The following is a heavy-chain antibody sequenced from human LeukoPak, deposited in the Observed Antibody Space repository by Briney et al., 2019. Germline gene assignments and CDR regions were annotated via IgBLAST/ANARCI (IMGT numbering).Heavy chain of an antibody. J-gene: IGHJ4*02. CDR3: AKGLLRCFDWLLSDFDY. Sequence: GGSLRLSCAASGFTFSSYAMSWVRQAPGKGLEWVSAISGSGGSTYYADSVKGRFTISRDNSKNTLYLQMNSLRAEDTAVYYCAKGLLRCFDWLLSDFDYWGQGTLVTVSS. D-gene: IGHD3-9*01. V-gene: IGHV3-23*01. CDR1: GFTFSSYA. CDR2: ISGSGGST.